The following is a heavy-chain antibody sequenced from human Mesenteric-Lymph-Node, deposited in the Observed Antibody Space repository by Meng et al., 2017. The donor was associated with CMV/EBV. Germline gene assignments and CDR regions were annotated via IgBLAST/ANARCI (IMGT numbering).Heavy chain of an antibody. V-gene: IGHV3-NL1*01. J-gene: IGHJ6*02. Sequence: GSLRLSCAASGFTFSSYSMNWVRQAPGKGLEWVSVVYSGDSRTYYADSVKGRFTISRDNSKNTLYLQMNSLRAEDTAVYYCAKDWGYDSSGYYYDYYGMDVWGQGTTVTVSS. D-gene: IGHD3-22*01. CDR1: GFTFSSYS. CDR3: AKDWGYDSSGYYYDYYGMDV. CDR2: VYSGDSRT.